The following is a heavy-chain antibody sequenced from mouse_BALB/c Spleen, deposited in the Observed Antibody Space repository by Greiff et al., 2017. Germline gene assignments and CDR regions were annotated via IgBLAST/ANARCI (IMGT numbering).Heavy chain of an antibody. CDR2: SRNKANDYTT. D-gene: IGHD1-2*01. V-gene: IGHV7-1*02. CDR3: ARDPTAYYAMDY. J-gene: IGHJ4*01. Sequence: EVKVVESGGGLVQPGGSLRLSCATSGFTFSDFYMEWVRQPPGKRLEWIAASRNKANDYTTEYSASVKGRFIVSRDTSQSILYLQMNALRAEDTTIYYCARDPTAYYAMDYWGQGTSVTVSS. CDR1: GFTFSDFY.